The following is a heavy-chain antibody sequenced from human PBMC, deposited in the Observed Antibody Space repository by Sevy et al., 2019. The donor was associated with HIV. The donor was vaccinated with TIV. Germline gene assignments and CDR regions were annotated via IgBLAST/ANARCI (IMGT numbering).Heavy chain of an antibody. D-gene: IGHD6-6*01. CDR3: ARDRRGTGSSAFDY. Sequence: SETLSLTCTVSGGSISSYYWSWIRQPPGKGLEWIGYIYYSGSTNYNPSLKSRFTISVDTSKNQFSLKLSSVTAADTAVYYCARDRRGTGSSAFDYWGQGTLVTVSS. V-gene: IGHV4-59*01. CDR1: GGSISSYY. J-gene: IGHJ4*02. CDR2: IYYSGST.